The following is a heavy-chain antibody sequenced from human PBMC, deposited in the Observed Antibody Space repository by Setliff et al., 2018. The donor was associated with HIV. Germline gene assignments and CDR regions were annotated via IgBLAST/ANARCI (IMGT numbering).Heavy chain of an antibody. D-gene: IGHD4-4*01. CDR1: GGSINRGTYY. CDR3: ARDAFAYTAYYYSYMDV. Sequence: SETLSLTCSVSGGSINRGTYYWTWIRQSAGKGLEWIGHIYITGDTDYNPSLKSRVTISVDTSKNQFSLTLTSVTATDTAVYYCARDAFAYTAYYYSYMDVWGKGTTVTVSS. V-gene: IGHV4-61*09. CDR2: IYITGDT. J-gene: IGHJ6*03.